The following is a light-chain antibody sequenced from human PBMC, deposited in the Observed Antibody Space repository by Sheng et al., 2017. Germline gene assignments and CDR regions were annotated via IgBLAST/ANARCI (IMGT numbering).Light chain of an antibody. CDR2: AAS. CDR3: QQSYSTLRT. V-gene: IGKV1-39*01. J-gene: IGKJ3*01. Sequence: DIQMTQSPSSLSASVGDRVTITCRASQSISSYLNWYQQKPGKAPKLLIYAASSLQSGVPSRFSGSGSGTDFTLTISSLQPEDFATYYCQQSYSTLRTFGP. CDR1: QSISSY.